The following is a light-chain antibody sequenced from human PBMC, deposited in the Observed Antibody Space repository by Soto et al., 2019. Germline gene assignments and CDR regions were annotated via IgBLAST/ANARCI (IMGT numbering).Light chain of an antibody. Sequence: EIVLTQSPGTLSLSPGERATLSCRASQSVSSSYLAWYQQKPGQAPRLLIYGASSRATGIPDRFSGSGSGTDFTLTISRLEPEDFAVYYCQQYGSSPTFGQGTRLKIK. J-gene: IGKJ5*01. CDR3: QQYGSSPT. CDR1: QSVSSSY. CDR2: GAS. V-gene: IGKV3-20*01.